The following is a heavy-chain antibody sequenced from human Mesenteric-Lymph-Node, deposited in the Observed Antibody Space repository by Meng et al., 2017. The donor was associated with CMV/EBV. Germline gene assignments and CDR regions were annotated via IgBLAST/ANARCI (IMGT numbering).Heavy chain of an antibody. CDR2: IRYDGSNK. D-gene: IGHD3-9*01. CDR1: GFTFSSYG. CDR3: AKDAGYDILTGFPTYGMDV. Sequence: GESLKISCAASGFTFSSYGMHWVRQAPGKGLEWVAFIRYDGSNKYYADSVKGRFTISRDNSKNTLYLQMNSLRAEDTAVYYCAKDAGYDILTGFPTYGMDVWGQGTTVTVSS. J-gene: IGHJ6*02. V-gene: IGHV3-30*02.